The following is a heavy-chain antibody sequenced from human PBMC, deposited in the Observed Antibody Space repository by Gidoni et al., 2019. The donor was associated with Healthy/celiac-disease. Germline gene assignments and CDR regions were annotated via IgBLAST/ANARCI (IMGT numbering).Heavy chain of an antibody. CDR1: GFTFSSYA. Sequence: QVQLVESGGGVVQPGRSLSLSCAASGFTFSSYAMHWVRPAPGKGLGWVAVISYDGSNKYYADSVKGRFTISRDNSKNTLYLQMNSLRAEDTAVYYCARDWYYYDSSGYYPYYYYYYYMDVWGKGTTVTVSS. CDR2: ISYDGSNK. D-gene: IGHD3-22*01. J-gene: IGHJ6*03. CDR3: ARDWYYYDSSGYYPYYYYYYYMDV. V-gene: IGHV3-30-3*01.